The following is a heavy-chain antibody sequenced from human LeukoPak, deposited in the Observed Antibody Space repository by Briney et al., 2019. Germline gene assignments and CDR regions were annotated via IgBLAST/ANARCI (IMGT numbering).Heavy chain of an antibody. CDR2: INPNSGGT. D-gene: IGHD5-24*01. J-gene: IGHJ6*03. CDR1: GYTFTGYY. Sequence: ASVKVSYKASGYTFTGYYMHWVRQAPGQGLEWMGRINPNSGGTNYAQQFQGRVTMTRVTSISTACIVLSRLISDATAVYSCSRTQDGYSNEGYLNVGGKGPRVTVP. CDR3: SRTQDGYSNEGYLNV. V-gene: IGHV1-2*06.